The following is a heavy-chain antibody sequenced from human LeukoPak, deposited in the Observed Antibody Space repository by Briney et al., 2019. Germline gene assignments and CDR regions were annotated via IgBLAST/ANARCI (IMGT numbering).Heavy chain of an antibody. V-gene: IGHV4-4*07. Sequence: PSETLSLTCAVSGGSFSGYYWSWIRQPAGKGLEWIGRIYTSGSTNYNPSLKSRVTISVDTSKNQFSLKLSSVTAADTAVYYCAVTGTYYYDSSGYYYGGYFDYWGQGTLVTVSS. CDR3: AVTGTYYYDSSGYYYGGYFDY. D-gene: IGHD3-22*01. CDR2: IYTSGST. J-gene: IGHJ4*02. CDR1: GGSFSGYY.